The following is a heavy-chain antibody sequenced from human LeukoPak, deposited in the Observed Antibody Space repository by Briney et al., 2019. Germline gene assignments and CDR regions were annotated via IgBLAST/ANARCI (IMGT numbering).Heavy chain of an antibody. CDR3: ARHVGYYDP. CDR1: GGSISSYY. CDR2: IYYSGST. J-gene: IGHJ6*02. Sequence: SETLSLTCTVPGGSISSYYWSWIRQPPGKGLEWIGYIYYSGSTNYNPSLKSRVTISVDTSKNQFSLKLSSVTAADTAVYYCARHVGYYDPWGQGTTVTVSS. V-gene: IGHV4-59*08. D-gene: IGHD3-3*01.